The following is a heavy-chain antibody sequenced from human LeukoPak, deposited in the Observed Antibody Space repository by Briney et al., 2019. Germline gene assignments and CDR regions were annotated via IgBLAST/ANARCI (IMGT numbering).Heavy chain of an antibody. J-gene: IGHJ4*02. Sequence: GGSLRLSCAASGFTFSSYAMSWVRQAPGKGLEWVSAISGSGGSTYYADSVKGRFTISRDNSKNTLYLQMNSLRAEDTAVYYCAKYRIRYFDWLFHYFAYWGQGTLVTVSS. V-gene: IGHV3-23*01. CDR2: ISGSGGST. CDR1: GFTFSSYA. CDR3: AKYRIRYFDWLFHYFAY. D-gene: IGHD3-9*01.